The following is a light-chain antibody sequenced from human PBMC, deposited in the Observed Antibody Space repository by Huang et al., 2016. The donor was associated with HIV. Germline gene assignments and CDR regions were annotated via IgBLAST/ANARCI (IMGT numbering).Light chain of an antibody. CDR3: AQATQFPFT. V-gene: IGKV2-24*01. Sequence: EIVMTQRPHSLPVALGQVASISCRSSQTLVHGDGTTYLSWLHQRPGQPPRLLIYEVSNRVSGVPGRISGSGAGTDFTLTISRVQPEDVGFYFCAQATQFPFTFGQGTKLEI. J-gene: IGKJ2*01. CDR2: EVS. CDR1: QTLVHGDGTTY.